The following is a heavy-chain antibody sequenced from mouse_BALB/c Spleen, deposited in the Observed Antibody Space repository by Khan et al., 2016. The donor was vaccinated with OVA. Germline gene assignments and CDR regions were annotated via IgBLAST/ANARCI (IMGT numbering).Heavy chain of an antibody. CDR2: IAPGSGST. V-gene: IGHV1S41*01. Sequence: DLVKPGASVKLSCKASGYTFTSYWINWIKQRSGQGLEWIGRIAPGSGSTYYNEIFKGKATLTVDTSSSTAYIHLSSLSSEDSAVYFYATSNYYGNSLYAMDYWGQGTSVTVSS. CDR1: GYTFTSYW. D-gene: IGHD1-1*01. J-gene: IGHJ4*01. CDR3: ATSNYYGNSLYAMDY.